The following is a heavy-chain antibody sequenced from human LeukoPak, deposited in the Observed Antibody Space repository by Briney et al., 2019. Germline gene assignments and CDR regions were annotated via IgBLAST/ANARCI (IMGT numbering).Heavy chain of an antibody. V-gene: IGHV3-23*01. CDR2: ISGSGGST. Sequence: GGSLRLSCAASGFTFSSYAMSWVRQAPGKGLEWVSAISGSGGSTYYADSVKGRFTISRDNSKNTLYLQMNSVRAEDTAVYYCARGITGTTSHYYYYYYMDVWGKGTTVTVSS. D-gene: IGHD1-7*01. CDR1: GFTFSSYA. J-gene: IGHJ6*03. CDR3: ARGITGTTSHYYYYYYMDV.